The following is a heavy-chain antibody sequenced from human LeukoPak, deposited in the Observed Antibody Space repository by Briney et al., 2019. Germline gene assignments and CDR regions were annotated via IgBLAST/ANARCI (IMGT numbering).Heavy chain of an antibody. Sequence: SETLSLTCTVSGYSISSGYYWGWIRQPPGKGLEWIGSIYHSGSTYYNPSLKSRVTISVDTSKNQFSLKLSSVTAADTAAYYCARVFAYSSSSVDYWGQGTLVTVSS. CDR2: IYHSGST. CDR3: ARVFAYSSSSVDY. V-gene: IGHV4-38-2*02. D-gene: IGHD6-6*01. CDR1: GYSISSGYY. J-gene: IGHJ4*02.